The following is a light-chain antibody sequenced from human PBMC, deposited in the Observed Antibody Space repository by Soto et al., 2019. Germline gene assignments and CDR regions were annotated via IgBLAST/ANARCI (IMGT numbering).Light chain of an antibody. Sequence: EIVMTQSPATLSVSPGERATLSCRASQSVSSNLAWYQQKPGQAPRLLIYDASTRATGIPARFSGSGSGTDFTLTISSLEPEDFAVYYCQQRYSWPITFGQGTRLEI. V-gene: IGKV3-11*01. CDR2: DAS. CDR1: QSVSSN. CDR3: QQRYSWPIT. J-gene: IGKJ5*01.